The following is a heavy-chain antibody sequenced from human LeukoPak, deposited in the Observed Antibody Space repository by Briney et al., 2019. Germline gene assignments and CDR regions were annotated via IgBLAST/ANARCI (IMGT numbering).Heavy chain of an antibody. V-gene: IGHV3-33*01. Sequence: GGSLRLSCAASGFTFSSYGMHWVRQAPGKGLEWVAVIWYDGSNKYYADSVKGRFTISRDNSKNTLYLQMNSLRAEDTAVHYCARDALDIVVVPAAIWAPHHDAFDIWGQGTMITVSS. CDR3: ARDALDIVVVPAAIWAPHHDAFDI. J-gene: IGHJ3*02. CDR2: IWYDGSNK. D-gene: IGHD2-2*02. CDR1: GFTFSSYG.